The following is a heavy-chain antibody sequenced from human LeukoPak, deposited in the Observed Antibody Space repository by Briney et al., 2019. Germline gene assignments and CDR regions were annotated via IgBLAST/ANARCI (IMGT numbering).Heavy chain of an antibody. Sequence: PSETLSLTRAVYGGSFSGYYWSWIRQPPGKGLEWIGEINHSGSTNYNSALKSRVTISVDTSKNQFSLKLNSVTAADTAVYYCAREDCSGGSCSSFDYWGQGTLVTVSS. V-gene: IGHV4-34*01. CDR3: AREDCSGGSCSSFDY. CDR1: GGSFSGYY. D-gene: IGHD2-15*01. J-gene: IGHJ4*02. CDR2: INHSGST.